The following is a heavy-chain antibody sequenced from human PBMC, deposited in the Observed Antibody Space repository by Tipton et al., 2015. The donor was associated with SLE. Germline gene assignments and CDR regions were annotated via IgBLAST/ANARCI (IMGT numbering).Heavy chain of an antibody. J-gene: IGHJ2*01. Sequence: TLSLTCAVSGYSISSGYYWGWIRQPPGKGLEWIGSIYHSGSTYYNPSLKSRVTISVDRSKNQFSLKLSSVTAADTAVYYCARESGDSGYFDLWGRGTLVTVSS. V-gene: IGHV4-38-2*02. CDR2: IYHSGST. CDR3: ARESGDSGYFDL. CDR1: GYSISSGYY. D-gene: IGHD1-26*01.